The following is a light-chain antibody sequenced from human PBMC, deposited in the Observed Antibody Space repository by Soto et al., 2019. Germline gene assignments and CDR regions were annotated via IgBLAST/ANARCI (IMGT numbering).Light chain of an antibody. Sequence: QPVLTQSPSASASLGASVKLTCTLSSGHSSYAIAWHQQQPEKGPRYLMRLNSDGSHNKGDGIPNRFSGSSSGAERYLTISSLQSDDEADYYCQTWGTGIVLFGGGTKLTVL. J-gene: IGLJ2*01. CDR1: SGHSSYA. V-gene: IGLV4-69*01. CDR3: QTWGTGIVL. CDR2: LNSDGSH.